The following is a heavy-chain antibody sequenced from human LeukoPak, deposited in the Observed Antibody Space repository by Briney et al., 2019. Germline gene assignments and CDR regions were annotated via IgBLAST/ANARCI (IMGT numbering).Heavy chain of an antibody. J-gene: IGHJ4*02. CDR2: IYYSGST. CDR3: ARAHSGTYYLFDY. Sequence: ASQTLSLTCTVSGGSISSYYWSWIRQPPGKGLEWIGYIYYSGSTNYNPSLKSRSTISVDTSKNQFSLKLNSVTAADTAVYYCARAHSGTYYLFDYWGQGTLVTVSS. D-gene: IGHD1-26*01. CDR1: GGSISSYY. V-gene: IGHV4-59*01.